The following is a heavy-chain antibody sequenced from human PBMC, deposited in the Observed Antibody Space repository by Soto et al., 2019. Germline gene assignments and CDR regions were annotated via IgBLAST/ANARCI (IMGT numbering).Heavy chain of an antibody. V-gene: IGHV1-69*01. CDR2: IIPIFGTA. CDR3: ARGGTIFAVVPEVSYFDY. Sequence: QVQLVQSGAEVKKPGSSVKVSCKASGGTFSSYAISWVRQAPGQGLEWLGGIIPIFGTANYAQQFQGRVRITADESKGTAYMELSSLRSEDTAVYYCARGGTIFAVVPEVSYFDYWGQGTLVTVSS. CDR1: GGTFSSYA. D-gene: IGHD3-3*01. J-gene: IGHJ4*02.